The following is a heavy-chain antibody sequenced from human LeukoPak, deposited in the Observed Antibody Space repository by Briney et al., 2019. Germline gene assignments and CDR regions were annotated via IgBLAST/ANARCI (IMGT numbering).Heavy chain of an antibody. CDR3: ARDLGNTGWYTFDY. Sequence: SQTRSLTCDISGDSVSSNNGAWNWIRQSPSRGLEWLGRTYYRSKWYNDYAGSLNGRITISPDTSKNQFSLHLNSATPEDTAVYYCARDLGNTGWYTFDYWGQGILVTVSS. J-gene: IGHJ4*02. V-gene: IGHV6-1*01. CDR1: GDSVSSNNGA. D-gene: IGHD6-19*01. CDR2: TYYRSKWYN.